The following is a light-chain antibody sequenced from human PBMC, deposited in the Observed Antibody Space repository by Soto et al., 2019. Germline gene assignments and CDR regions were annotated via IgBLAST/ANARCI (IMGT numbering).Light chain of an antibody. CDR2: EVS. CDR1: SSDVGAYDF. V-gene: IGLV2-14*03. CDR3: SSYTSSSTRV. Sequence: QSALTQPASVSGSPGQSTTICCTGTSSDVGAYDFVSWYQQHPDKAPKLMIYEVSNRPSGVSNRFSGSKSVNTATLTISGLQAEDEADYYCSSYTSSSTRVFGTGTKVTVL. J-gene: IGLJ1*01.